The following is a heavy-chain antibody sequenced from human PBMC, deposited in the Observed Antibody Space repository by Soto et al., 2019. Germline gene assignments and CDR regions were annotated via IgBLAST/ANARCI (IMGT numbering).Heavy chain of an antibody. CDR2: IYSGGST. D-gene: IGHD3-22*01. CDR1: GFTVSSNY. CDR3: ARNYDSTAGGAFDI. Sequence: EVQLVESGGGLIQPGGSLRLSCAASGFTVSSNYMSWVRQAPGKGLEWVSVIYSGGSTYYADSVKGRFTISRDNSKNTLDLKRNSLRAEDTAVYYCARNYDSTAGGAFDIWGQGTMVTVSS. V-gene: IGHV3-53*01. J-gene: IGHJ3*02.